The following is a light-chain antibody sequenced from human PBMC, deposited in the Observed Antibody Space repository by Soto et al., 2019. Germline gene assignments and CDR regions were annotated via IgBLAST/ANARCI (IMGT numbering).Light chain of an antibody. Sequence: QSALTQPPSASGTPGQRVTISCSGSSSNIGSNTVNWYQQLPGTAPKLLIYSNNQRPSGVPDRFSGSKSGTSASLAISGLQSEDEADYYCAAWDDSLNGFYVFGTGTKVNVL. CDR2: SNN. CDR3: AAWDDSLNGFYV. V-gene: IGLV1-44*01. J-gene: IGLJ1*01. CDR1: SSNIGSNT.